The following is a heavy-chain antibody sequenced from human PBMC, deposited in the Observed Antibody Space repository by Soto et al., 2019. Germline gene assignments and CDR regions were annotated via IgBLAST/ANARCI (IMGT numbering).Heavy chain of an antibody. CDR3: ARVDYYDSSGYYGY. J-gene: IGHJ4*02. V-gene: IGHV1-18*04. D-gene: IGHD3-22*01. CDR1: CYTFTIYG. CDR2: ISGYNGNT. Sequence: QVQLVQSGAEVKKPGASVKVSCKASCYTFTIYGISWVRQAPGQGLEWMGWISGYNGNTDYAQNLQDRVTLTTDACTSSVYMELRSLRSDDTAVYYCARVDYYDSSGYYGYWGQGTLITVSS.